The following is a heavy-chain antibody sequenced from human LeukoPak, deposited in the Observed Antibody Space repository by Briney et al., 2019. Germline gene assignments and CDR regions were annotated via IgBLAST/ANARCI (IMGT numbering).Heavy chain of an antibody. J-gene: IGHJ3*02. CDR1: GFTFSDYY. V-gene: IGHV3-11*04. CDR2: ISSSGSTI. CDR3: AKSRFHCSSTSCSTREGAFDI. D-gene: IGHD2-2*01. Sequence: GGSLRLSCAASGFTFSDYYMSWIRQAPGKGLEWVSYISSSGSTIYYADSVKGRFTISRDNAKNSLYLQMNSLRAEDTAVYYCAKSRFHCSSTSCSTREGAFDIWGQGTMVTVSS.